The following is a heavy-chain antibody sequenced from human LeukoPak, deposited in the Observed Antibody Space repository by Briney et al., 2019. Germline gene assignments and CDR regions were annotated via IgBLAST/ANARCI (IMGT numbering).Heavy chain of an antibody. Sequence: ASVKVSCKASGYTFTGYYMHWVRQAPGQGLEWMGWINPNSGGTNYAQKFQGRVTMTRDTSISTAYMELSRLRSDDTAVYYCARGSLWFGEYYFDYWGQGTLVTVSS. V-gene: IGHV1-2*02. CDR3: ARGSLWFGEYYFDY. CDR1: GYTFTGYY. D-gene: IGHD3-10*01. J-gene: IGHJ4*02. CDR2: INPNSGGT.